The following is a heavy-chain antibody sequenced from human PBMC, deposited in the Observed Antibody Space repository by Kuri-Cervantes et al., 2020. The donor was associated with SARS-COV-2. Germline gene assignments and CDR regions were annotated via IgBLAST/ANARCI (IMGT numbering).Heavy chain of an antibody. V-gene: IGHV3-43D*03. D-gene: IGHD7-27*01. CDR2: ISWDGGST. CDR1: GFTFDDYA. CDR3: AKDIGLGMGIDY. Sequence: ETLSLTCAASGFTFDDYAMHWVRQAPGKGLEWVSLISWDGGSTYYADSVKGRFTISRDNSKNSPYLQMNSLRAEDTALYYCAKDIGLGMGIDYWGQGTLVTVSS. J-gene: IGHJ4*02.